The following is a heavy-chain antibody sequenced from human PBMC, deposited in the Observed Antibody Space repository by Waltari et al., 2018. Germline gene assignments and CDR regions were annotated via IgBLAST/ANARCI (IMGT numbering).Heavy chain of an antibody. Sequence: QVQLQESGTGLVKPSETLSLTCAGSGYSISSGYYWHWIRQPPGKGLDWIGSIYHSGSTYYNPSLKSRVTISVDTSKNQFSLKLSSVTAADTAVYYCARRLRYFDPAAFDIWGQGTMVTVSS. V-gene: IGHV4-38-2*01. D-gene: IGHD3-9*01. CDR1: GYSISSGYY. CDR2: IYHSGST. CDR3: ARRLRYFDPAAFDI. J-gene: IGHJ3*02.